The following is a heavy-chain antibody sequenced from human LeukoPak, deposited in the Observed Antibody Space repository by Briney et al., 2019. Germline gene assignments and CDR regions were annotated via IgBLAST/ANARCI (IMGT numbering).Heavy chain of an antibody. V-gene: IGHV3-21*01. CDR3: ARRAPSHDFDD. CDR2: ISSTSTYI. Sequence: GGSLRLSCAASGFTFTSYSMNWVRQAPGKGLEWVSSISSTSTYIYYADSVKGRFTISRDNAKNSLYLQMNSLRVEDTALYYCARRAPSHDFDDWGQGTLVTVSS. J-gene: IGHJ4*02. CDR1: GFTFTSYS.